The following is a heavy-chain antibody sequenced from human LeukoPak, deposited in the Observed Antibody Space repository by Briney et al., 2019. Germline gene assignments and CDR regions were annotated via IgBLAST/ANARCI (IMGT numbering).Heavy chain of an antibody. CDR1: GFTVSSNY. D-gene: IGHD6-19*01. CDR3: AKIVEGVAGTSYYFDY. V-gene: IGHV3-23*01. CDR2: ISGSGGST. Sequence: PGGSLRLSCAASGFTVSSNYMSWVRQAPGKGLEWVSAISGSGGSTYYADSVKGRFTISRDNSKNTLYLQMNSLRAEDTAVYYCAKIVEGVAGTSYYFDYWGQGTLVTVSS. J-gene: IGHJ4*02.